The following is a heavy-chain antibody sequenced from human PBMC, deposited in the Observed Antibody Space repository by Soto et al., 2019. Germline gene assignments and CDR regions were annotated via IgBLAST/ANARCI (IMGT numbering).Heavy chain of an antibody. CDR3: AKARDQQWVRLPFDY. D-gene: IGHD6-19*01. CDR2: FSATSENT. Sequence: EVQLLESGGGLVQPGGSLRLSCVGSGFFFSSYTMTWVRQAPGKGLEWVSSFSATSENTYYADSVRGRFTISRDNSKNTLFLQMTSLTAEDTAMYYCAKARDQQWVRLPFDYWCQGILVIVSS. CDR1: GFFFSSYT. J-gene: IGHJ4*02. V-gene: IGHV3-23*01.